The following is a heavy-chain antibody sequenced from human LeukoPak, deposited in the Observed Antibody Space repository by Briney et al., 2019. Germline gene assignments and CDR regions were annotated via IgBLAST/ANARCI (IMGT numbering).Heavy chain of an antibody. D-gene: IGHD6-19*01. V-gene: IGHV1-18*01. J-gene: IGHJ4*02. Sequence: ASVKVSCKASGYTFTSYGISWVRQAPGQGLEWMGWISAYNGNTNYAQKLQGRVTMTTDTSTSTAYMELRSLRSDDTAVYYCARDSRQWPDGGFDYWGQGTLVTVSS. CDR1: GYTFTSYG. CDR2: ISAYNGNT. CDR3: ARDSRQWPDGGFDY.